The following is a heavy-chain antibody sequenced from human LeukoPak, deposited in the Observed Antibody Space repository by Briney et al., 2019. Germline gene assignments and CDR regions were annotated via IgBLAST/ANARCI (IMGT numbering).Heavy chain of an antibody. Sequence: NPSETLSLACAVYGGSFSGYYWSWIRQPPGKGLEWIGEINHSGSTNYNPSLKSRVTISVDTSKNQFSLKLSSVTAADTAVYYCARGLAGYRSSTSCLHAYNWFDPWGQGTLVTVSS. CDR2: INHSGST. V-gene: IGHV4-34*01. J-gene: IGHJ5*02. CDR3: ARGLAGYRSSTSCLHAYNWFDP. D-gene: IGHD2-2*01. CDR1: GGSFSGYY.